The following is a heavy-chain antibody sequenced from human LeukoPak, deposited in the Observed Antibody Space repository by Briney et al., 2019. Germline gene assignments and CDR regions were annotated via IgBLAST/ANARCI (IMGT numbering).Heavy chain of an antibody. Sequence: PSETLSLTCTLSGYFITTGFDWAWIRPPPGKGLEWIGSFYHIVSTYYNPSRESRVTISLDTSKKQLSMKLTSVTAADTAVYYCARERRDGYNYGVYYFDYWGQGTLVTVSS. CDR1: GYFITTGFD. J-gene: IGHJ4*02. V-gene: IGHV4-38-2*02. D-gene: IGHD5-24*01. CDR3: ARERRDGYNYGVYYFDY. CDR2: FYHIVST.